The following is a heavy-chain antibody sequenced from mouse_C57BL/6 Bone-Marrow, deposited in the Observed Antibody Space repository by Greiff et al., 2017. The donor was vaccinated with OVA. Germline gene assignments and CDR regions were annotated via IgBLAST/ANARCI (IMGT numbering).Heavy chain of an antibody. CDR1: GFTFSSYA. D-gene: IGHD2-4*01. CDR2: ISDGGSYT. J-gene: IGHJ3*01. V-gene: IGHV5-4*03. CDR3: ARALYDNESSFAD. Sequence: EVKLMESGGGLVKPGGSLKLSCAASGFTFSSYAMSWVRQTPEKRLEWVATISDGGSYTYYPDNVKGRFTISRDNAKNNLYLQMSHLKSEDTAMYYCARALYDNESSFADWGQGTLVTVSA.